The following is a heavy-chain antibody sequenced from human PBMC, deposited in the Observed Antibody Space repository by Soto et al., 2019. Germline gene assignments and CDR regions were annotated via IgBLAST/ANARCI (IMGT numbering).Heavy chain of an antibody. CDR1: GFTFSSYG. CDR3: AKDERNNWNLVLDY. J-gene: IGHJ4*02. Sequence: GGSLRLSCAASGFTFSSYGMHWVRQAPGKGLEWVAVISYDGSNKYYADSVKGRFTISRDNSKNTLYLQMNSLRAEDTAVYYCAKDERNNWNLVLDYWGQGTLVTVSS. V-gene: IGHV3-30*18. D-gene: IGHD1-7*01. CDR2: ISYDGSNK.